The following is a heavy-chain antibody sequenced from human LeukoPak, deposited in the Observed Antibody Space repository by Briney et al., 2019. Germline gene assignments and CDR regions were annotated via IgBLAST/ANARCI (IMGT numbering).Heavy chain of an antibody. CDR3: ASESIRYSGSYRAYYYYYMDV. CDR1: NGSISSDTYF. Sequence: SETLSLTCTVSNGSISSDTYFWSWIRQPAGKGLEWIGRMSSSGISTYSPSLKSRVTMSVDTSKSQFSLKLSSVTAADTAVYYCASESIRYSGSYRAYYYYYMDVWGKGTTVTISS. J-gene: IGHJ6*03. D-gene: IGHD1-26*01. V-gene: IGHV4-61*02. CDR2: MSSSGIS.